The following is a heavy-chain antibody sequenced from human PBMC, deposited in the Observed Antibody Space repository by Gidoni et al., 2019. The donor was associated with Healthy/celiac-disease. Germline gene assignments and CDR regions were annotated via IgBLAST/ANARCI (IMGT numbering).Heavy chain of an antibody. V-gene: IGHV3-15*01. CDR3: TTGGGIVVVPAARGYYYGMDV. D-gene: IGHD2-2*01. Sequence: EVQLVESGGGLVKPGGSLRLSCAASGFTFSNAWMRWVRQAPGKGLEWVGRIKSKTDGGTTDYAAPVKGRFTISRDDSKNTLYLQMNSLKTEDTAVYYCTTGGGIVVVPAARGYYYGMDVWGQGTTVTVSS. J-gene: IGHJ6*02. CDR2: IKSKTDGGTT. CDR1: GFTFSNAW.